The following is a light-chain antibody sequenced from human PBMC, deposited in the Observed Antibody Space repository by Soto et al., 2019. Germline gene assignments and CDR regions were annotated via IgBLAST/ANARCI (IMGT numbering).Light chain of an antibody. CDR2: AAS. CDR1: QSISSY. J-gene: IGKJ1*01. V-gene: IGKV1-39*01. Sequence: DIQMTQSPSTLSGSVGDRVTITCRASQSISSYLNWYQQKPGKAPKLLIYAASSLQSGVPSRFSGSGSGTDFTLTISSLQPEDFATYYCQQSCSTLWTFGQGTKVDIK. CDR3: QQSCSTLWT.